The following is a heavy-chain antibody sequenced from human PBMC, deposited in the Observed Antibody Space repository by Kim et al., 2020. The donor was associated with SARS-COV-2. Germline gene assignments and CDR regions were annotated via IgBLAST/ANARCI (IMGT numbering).Heavy chain of an antibody. D-gene: IGHD6-25*01. CDR3: GTDPRRLDF. CDR1: GASITSSY. J-gene: IGHJ4*02. CDR2: IPHSGDT. V-gene: IGHV4-59*01. Sequence: SETLSLTCTVSGASITSSYWSWIRQSPGGGLESIAYIPHSGDTSQNPSLKSRVTISLDTSKSQVSLKLDSVTAADTAVYYCGTDPRRLDFRGQGALVPVS.